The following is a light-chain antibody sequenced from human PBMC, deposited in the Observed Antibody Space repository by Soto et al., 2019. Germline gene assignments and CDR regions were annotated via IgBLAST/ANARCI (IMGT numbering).Light chain of an antibody. J-gene: IGLJ2*01. V-gene: IGLV2-23*01. CDR3: CSYAGSALV. Sequence: QSALTQPPSVSGSPGQSITISCTGTSSDVGSYNLVSWYQQHPGKAPKLMIYEGSKRPSGVSNRFSGSKSGNTASLTISGLQAEDEADYYCCSYAGSALVFGGGTKLTVL. CDR1: SSDVGSYNL. CDR2: EGS.